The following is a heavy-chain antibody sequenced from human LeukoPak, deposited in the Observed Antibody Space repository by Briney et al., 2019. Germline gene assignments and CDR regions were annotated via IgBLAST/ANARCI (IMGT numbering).Heavy chain of an antibody. D-gene: IGHD3-9*01. CDR1: GFTVSSNY. V-gene: IGHV3-53*01. CDR3: ARDNVLRYFDWLPLGYYGMDV. Sequence: PGGSLRLSCAASGFTVSSNYMSWVRQAPGKGLEWVSVIYSGGSTYYADSVKGRFTISGDNSKNTLYLQMNSLRAEDTAVYYCARDNVLRYFDWLPLGYYGMDVWGQGTTVTVSS. CDR2: IYSGGST. J-gene: IGHJ6*02.